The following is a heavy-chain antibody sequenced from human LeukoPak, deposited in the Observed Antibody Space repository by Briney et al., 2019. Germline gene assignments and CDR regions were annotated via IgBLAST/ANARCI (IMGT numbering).Heavy chain of an antibody. CDR1: GGSISSYY. CDR2: IYTSGST. Sequence: SETLSLTCTVSGGSISSYYWCWIRQPAGKGLEWIGLIYTSGSTSYNPSLMSRVTLSVDTSKNQFSLKLSSVTAADTAVYYCARKVPDYYMDVWGKGTTVTVSS. D-gene: IGHD2-2*01. J-gene: IGHJ6*03. CDR3: ARKVPDYYMDV. V-gene: IGHV4-4*07.